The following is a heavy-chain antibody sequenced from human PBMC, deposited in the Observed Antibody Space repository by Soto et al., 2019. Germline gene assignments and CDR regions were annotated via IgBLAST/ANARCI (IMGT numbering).Heavy chain of an antibody. D-gene: IGHD6-13*01. CDR1: RFTFSSYA. CDR2: ISGGGNDA. CDR3: ATSLSLASTDNEPFDC. Sequence: VGSLRLSCAASRFTFSSYAMSWVRHAPGKGLEWVSSISGGGNDAYYADSVKGRFTISRDNSQNTLYLQMSSLRADDTAVYYWATSLSLASTDNEPFDCWGQGALVTVSS. J-gene: IGHJ4*02. V-gene: IGHV3-23*01.